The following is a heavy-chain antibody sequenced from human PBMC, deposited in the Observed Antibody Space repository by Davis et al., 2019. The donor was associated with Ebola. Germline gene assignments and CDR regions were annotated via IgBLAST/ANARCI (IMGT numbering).Heavy chain of an antibody. CDR2: ISGSGGRT. V-gene: IGHV3-23*01. CDR3: AKTRCATCHSPDS. Sequence: PGGSLRLSCAASGFTFSNYAMTWVRQAPGKGLEWVSGISGSGGRTDYAYSVKGRFTISRDNSKNTLYVQVNSLRAEDTAIYYCAKTRCATCHSPDSWGQGTLVTVSS. CDR1: GFTFSNYA. J-gene: IGHJ4*02.